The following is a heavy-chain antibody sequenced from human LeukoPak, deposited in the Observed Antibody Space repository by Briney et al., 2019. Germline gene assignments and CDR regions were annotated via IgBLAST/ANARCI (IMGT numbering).Heavy chain of an antibody. CDR1: GGSFSGYY. J-gene: IGHJ4*02. CDR2: INHSGST. Sequence: SETLSLTCAVYGGSFSGYYWSWIRQPPGKGLEWIGEINHSGSTNYNPSLKSRVTISVDTSKNQFSLKLSSVTAADTAVYYCARYLWFWELRYYFDYWGQGTLVTVSS. CDR3: ARYLWFWELRYYFDY. D-gene: IGHD3-10*01. V-gene: IGHV4-34*01.